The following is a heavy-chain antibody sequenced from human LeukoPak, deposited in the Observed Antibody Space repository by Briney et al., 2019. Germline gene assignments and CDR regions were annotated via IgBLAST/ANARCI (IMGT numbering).Heavy chain of an antibody. CDR1: GGTFSSYA. J-gene: IGHJ4*02. Sequence: SVKVSCTASGGTFSSYAISWVRQAPGQGLEWMGGIIPIFGTANYAQKFQGRVTITADKSTSTAYMELSRLRSDDTAVYYCARGLGLRYFDWLFRDYWGQGTLVTVSS. CDR2: IIPIFGTA. V-gene: IGHV1-69*06. CDR3: ARGLGLRYFDWLFRDY. D-gene: IGHD3-9*01.